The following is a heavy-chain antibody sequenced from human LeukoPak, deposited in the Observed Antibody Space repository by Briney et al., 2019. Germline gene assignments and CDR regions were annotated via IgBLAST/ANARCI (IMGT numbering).Heavy chain of an antibody. V-gene: IGHV3-7*01. CDR2: IKQDGSEK. J-gene: IGHJ4*02. CDR3: ARDRCSGGSCYPLLDS. Sequence: GGTLRLSCAASGFTFSAFGMTWVRQAPGKGLEWVANIKQDGSEKYYVDSVKGRFTISRDNAGNSLYLQMNSLRAEDTAVYYCARDRCSGGSCYPLLDSWGQGTLVTVSS. D-gene: IGHD2-15*01. CDR1: GFTFSAFG.